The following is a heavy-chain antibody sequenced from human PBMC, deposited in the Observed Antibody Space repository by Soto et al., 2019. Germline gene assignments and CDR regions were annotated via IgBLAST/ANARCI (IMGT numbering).Heavy chain of an antibody. CDR3: AKDNRLLRYFDSRDENWFDP. D-gene: IGHD3-9*01. CDR2: ISGSGGST. J-gene: IGHJ5*02. CDR1: GFTFSSYA. V-gene: IGHV3-23*01. Sequence: GGSLRLSCAASGFTFSSYAMSWVCQAPGKGLEWVSAISGSGGSTYYADSVKGRFTISRDNSKNTLYLQMNSLRAEDTAVYYCAKDNRLLRYFDSRDENWFDPWGQGTLVTVSS.